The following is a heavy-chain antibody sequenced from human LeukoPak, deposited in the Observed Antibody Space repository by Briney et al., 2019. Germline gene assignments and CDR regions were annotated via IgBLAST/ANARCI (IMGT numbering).Heavy chain of an antibody. Sequence: PSETLSLTCAVYGGSFSDYYWSWIRQPPGKGLEWIGEINHSGSTNYNPSLKSRVTISVDTSKNQFSLKLSSVTAADTAVYYCARGESDYYDSSGYYYNWFDPWGQGTLVTVSS. CDR1: GGSFSDYY. CDR2: INHSGST. D-gene: IGHD3-22*01. V-gene: IGHV4-34*01. CDR3: ARGESDYYDSSGYYYNWFDP. J-gene: IGHJ5*02.